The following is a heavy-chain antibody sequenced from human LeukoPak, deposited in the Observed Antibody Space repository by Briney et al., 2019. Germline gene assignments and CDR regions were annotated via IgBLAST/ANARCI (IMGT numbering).Heavy chain of an antibody. CDR2: ISSSSSYI. CDR3: AKGLERESRLDS. J-gene: IGHJ4*02. V-gene: IGHV3-21*04. Sequence: GGSLRLSCAASGFTFSSYSMNWVRQAPGKGLEWVSSISSSSSYIYYADSVKGRFTISRDNAKNSLYLQMNSLRAEDTALYYCAKGLERESRLDSWGQGTLVTVSS. CDR1: GFTFSSYS. D-gene: IGHD1-1*01.